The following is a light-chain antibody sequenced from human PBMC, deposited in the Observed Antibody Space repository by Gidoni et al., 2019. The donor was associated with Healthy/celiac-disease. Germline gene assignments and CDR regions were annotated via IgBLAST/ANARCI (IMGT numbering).Light chain of an antibody. CDR2: KAS. CDR3: QQYPYTYT. V-gene: IGKV1-5*03. J-gene: IGKJ2*01. Sequence: DIQMTQSPSTLSASVGDRVTITCRASQSISSWLAWYQQKPGKAPKLLIYKASSLESGVPSRFSGSGSGTEFTLTISSLQPDDFATYYCQQYPYTYTFGQGTKLEIK. CDR1: QSISSW.